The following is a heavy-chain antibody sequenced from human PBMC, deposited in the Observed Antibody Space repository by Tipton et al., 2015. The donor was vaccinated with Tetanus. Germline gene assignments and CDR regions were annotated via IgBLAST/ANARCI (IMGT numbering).Heavy chain of an antibody. CDR3: ARGGPESRWYFDL. J-gene: IGHJ2*01. V-gene: IGHV4-59*11. CDR1: GDSISSHY. CDR2: FSYSGSS. Sequence: TLSLTCTVSGDSISSHYWNWIRQPPGKGLEWIGYFSYSGSSNYNPSLRSRVTLSVDTSQKQFSLNLRSMTAADTAVYYCARGGPESRWYFDLWGRGTLVTVSS.